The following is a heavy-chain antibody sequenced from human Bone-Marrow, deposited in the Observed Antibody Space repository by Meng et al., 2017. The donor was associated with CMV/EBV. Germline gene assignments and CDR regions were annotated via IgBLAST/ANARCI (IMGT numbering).Heavy chain of an antibody. CDR1: GESISSSGPY. J-gene: IGHJ5*02. V-gene: IGHV4-31*03. D-gene: IGHD2-15*01. Sequence: CTVSGESISSSGPYWSWIRQHPGKGLEWIGNIHYSGGTHYHPSLKSRLSLSVDTSKNQFSLKLSSVTAADTAVYYCARDRVLLGLDPWGQGSLVTVSS. CDR2: IHYSGGT. CDR3: ARDRVLLGLDP.